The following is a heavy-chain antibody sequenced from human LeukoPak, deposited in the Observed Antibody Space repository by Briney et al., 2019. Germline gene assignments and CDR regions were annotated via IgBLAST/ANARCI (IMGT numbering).Heavy chain of an antibody. CDR1: GYTLTELS. J-gene: IGHJ4*02. CDR2: FDPEDGET. D-gene: IGHD3-10*01. V-gene: IGHV1-24*01. Sequence: ASVKVSCKVSGYTLTELSMHWVRQAPGKGLEWMGGFDPEDGETIYAQKFQGRVTMTEDTSTDTAYMELSSLRSEDTAVYYCATYSGSYYTFAYWGQGTLVTVSS. CDR3: ATYSGSYYTFAY.